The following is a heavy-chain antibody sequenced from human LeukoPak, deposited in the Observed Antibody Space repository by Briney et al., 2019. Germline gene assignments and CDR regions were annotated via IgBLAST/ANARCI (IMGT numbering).Heavy chain of an antibody. J-gene: IGHJ4*02. D-gene: IGHD5-24*01. V-gene: IGHV1-69*06. CDR3: ARVEDRDGYNLDY. CDR2: IIPIFGTA. Sequence: GSSVKVSCKASGGTFSIYAISWVRQAPGQGLEWMGGIIPIFGTANYAQKFQGRVTITADKSTSTAYMELSSLRSEDTAVYYCARVEDRDGYNLDYWGQGTLVTVSS. CDR1: GGTFSIYA.